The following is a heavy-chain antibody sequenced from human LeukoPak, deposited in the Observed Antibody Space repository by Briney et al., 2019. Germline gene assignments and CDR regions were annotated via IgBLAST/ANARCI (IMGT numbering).Heavy chain of an antibody. CDR1: GFTFSSYS. CDR3: AREPDIVVVVAATDAFDI. V-gene: IGHV3-21*01. Sequence: GGSLRLSRAASGFTFSSYSMNWVRQAPGKGLEWVSSISSSSSYIYYADSVKGRFTISRDNAKNSLYLQMNSLRAEDTAVYYCAREPDIVVVVAATDAFDIWGQGTMVTVSS. J-gene: IGHJ3*02. D-gene: IGHD2-15*01. CDR2: ISSSSSYI.